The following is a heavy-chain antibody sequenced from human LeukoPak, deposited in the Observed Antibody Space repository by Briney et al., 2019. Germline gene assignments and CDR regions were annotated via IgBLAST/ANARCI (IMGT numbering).Heavy chain of an antibody. Sequence: ASVKVSCKASGGTFSSYAISWVRQAPGQGLEWMGWISAYNGNTNYAQKLQGRVTMTTDTSTSTAYMELRSLRSDDTAVYYCARGCSGGSCYPLLHYYYGMDVWGQGTTVTVSS. CDR1: GGTFSSYA. V-gene: IGHV1-18*01. J-gene: IGHJ6*02. CDR3: ARGCSGGSCYPLLHYYYGMDV. D-gene: IGHD2-15*01. CDR2: ISAYNGNT.